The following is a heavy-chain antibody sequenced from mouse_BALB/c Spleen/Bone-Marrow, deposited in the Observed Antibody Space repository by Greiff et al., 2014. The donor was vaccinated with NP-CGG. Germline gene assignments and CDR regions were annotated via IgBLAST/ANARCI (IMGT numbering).Heavy chain of an antibody. CDR2: IDPYYGGT. V-gene: IGHV1-39*01. J-gene: IGHJ2*01. D-gene: IGHD1-1*01. CDR1: GYSFTGYN. Sequence: VQLKESGPELEKPGASVKISCKASGYSFTGYNMNWVKQSNAKSLEWIGNIDPYYGGTSYNQKFKGKATLTVDKSSSTAYMQLKSLTSEDSAVYYCARRGFITTVVEGYFDYWGQGTTLTVPS. CDR3: ARRGFITTVVEGYFDY.